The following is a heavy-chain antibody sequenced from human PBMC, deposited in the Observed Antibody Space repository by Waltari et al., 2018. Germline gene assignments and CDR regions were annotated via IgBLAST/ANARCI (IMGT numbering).Heavy chain of an antibody. V-gene: IGHV1-18*01. J-gene: IGHJ5*02. CDR3: ARDPTAARGPIEDWFDP. CDR1: GYTFTNYG. D-gene: IGHD2-2*01. Sequence: QVQLMQSGAEVKKPGASVQVSCKASGYTFTNYGLSRGRRAPGQGLEWMGWISAYNGDTNHLQKLQGRVTMTTDTSTSTAYLELRSLRSDDTAVYYCARDPTAARGPIEDWFDPWGQGTLVTVSS. CDR2: ISAYNGDT.